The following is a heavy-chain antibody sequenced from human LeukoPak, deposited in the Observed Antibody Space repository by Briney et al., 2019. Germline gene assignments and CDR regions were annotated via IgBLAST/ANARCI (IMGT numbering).Heavy chain of an antibody. CDR3: ARDVGGGASGY. CDR1: GVIVSANY. V-gene: IGHV3-53*01. Sequence: PGGSLRLSCAASGVIVSANYMSWVRQAPGEGLEWVSVVYSGGSTYYADSVKGRFTISRDNSKNTLYFQMNSLRAEDTAVYYCARDVGGGASGYWGQGTLVTVSS. J-gene: IGHJ4*02. D-gene: IGHD2-15*01. CDR2: VYSGGST.